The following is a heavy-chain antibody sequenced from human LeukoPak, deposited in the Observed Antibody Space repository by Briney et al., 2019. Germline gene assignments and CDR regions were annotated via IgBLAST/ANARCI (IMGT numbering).Heavy chain of an antibody. Sequence: ASVKVSCKASGGTFSSYAISWVRQAPGQGLEWMGWISAYNGNTNYAQKLQGRVTMTTDTSTSTAYMELRSLRSDDTAVYYCARGEGPYSSGWDALDYWGQGTLVTVSS. CDR3: ARGEGPYSSGWDALDY. V-gene: IGHV1-18*01. CDR2: ISAYNGNT. J-gene: IGHJ4*02. D-gene: IGHD6-19*01. CDR1: GGTFSSYA.